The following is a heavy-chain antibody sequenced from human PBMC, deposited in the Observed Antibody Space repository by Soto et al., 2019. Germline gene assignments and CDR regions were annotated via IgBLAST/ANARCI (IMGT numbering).Heavy chain of an antibody. D-gene: IGHD5-18*01. CDR1: GFTFSSYA. CDR3: AKDSGRIQLWLQYDY. Sequence: GGSLRLSCTASGFTFSSYAMSWVRQAPGKGLEWVSAISGSGGSTYYADSVKGRFTISRDNSKNTLYLQMNSLRAEDTAVYYGAKDSGRIQLWLQYDYWGQGTMVTVSS. J-gene: IGHJ4*01. CDR2: ISGSGGST. V-gene: IGHV3-23*01.